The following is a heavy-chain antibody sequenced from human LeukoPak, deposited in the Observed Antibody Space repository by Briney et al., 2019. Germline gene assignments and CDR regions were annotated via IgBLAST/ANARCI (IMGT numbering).Heavy chain of an antibody. D-gene: IGHD3-10*01. CDR2: IYYSGST. J-gene: IGHJ4*02. Sequence: SETLSLTCTVSGGSISSSSYYWGWIRQPPGKGLEWIGSIYYSGSTYYNPSLKSRVTISVDTSKNQFSLKLSSVTAADTAVYYCAVTITYYYGSGSRDYFDYWGQGTLVTVSP. CDR1: GGSISSSSYY. V-gene: IGHV4-39*07. CDR3: AVTITYYYGSGSRDYFDY.